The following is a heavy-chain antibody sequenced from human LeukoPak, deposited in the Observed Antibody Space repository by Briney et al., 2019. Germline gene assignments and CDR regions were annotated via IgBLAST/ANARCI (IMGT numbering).Heavy chain of an antibody. Sequence: GGSLRLSCAASGFTFSSYSMNWVRQAPGKGLEWVSYISSSSSTIYYADSVKGRFTISRDNAKNSLYLQMNSLRAEDTAVYYCARDIVVVPAASFSYYYGMDVWGQGTTVTVSS. V-gene: IGHV3-48*04. CDR2: ISSSSSTI. CDR1: GFTFSSYS. CDR3: ARDIVVVPAASFSYYYGMDV. J-gene: IGHJ6*02. D-gene: IGHD2-2*01.